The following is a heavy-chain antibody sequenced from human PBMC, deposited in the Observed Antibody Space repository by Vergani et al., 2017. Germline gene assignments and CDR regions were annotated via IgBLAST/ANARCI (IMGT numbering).Heavy chain of an antibody. CDR3: AKVPGSSGYYPLDY. J-gene: IGHJ4*02. CDR2: ISGSGGST. D-gene: IGHD3-22*01. V-gene: IGHV3-23*04. Sequence: EVQLVESGGGLVQPGGSLRLSCAASGFTFSSYAMSWVRLAPGKGLEWVSAISGSGGSTYYADSVKGRFTITRDNSKNTLYLQMNSLRAEDTAVYYCAKVPGSSGYYPLDYWGQGTLVTVAS. CDR1: GFTFSSYA.